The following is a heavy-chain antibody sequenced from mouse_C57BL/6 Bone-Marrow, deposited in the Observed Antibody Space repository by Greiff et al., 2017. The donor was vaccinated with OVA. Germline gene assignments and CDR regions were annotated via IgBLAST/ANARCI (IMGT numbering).Heavy chain of an antibody. J-gene: IGHJ2*01. CDR2: IYPRSGNT. CDR1: GYTFPSYG. D-gene: IGHD1-1*01. CDR3: AIYYGSSRYFFDY. Sequence: VQLQQSGAELARPGASVKLSCKASGYTFPSYGISWVKQRTGQGLEWIGEIYPRSGNTYYNEKFKGKVTLAADKSSSTAYMELRSLTSEDSAVYFCAIYYGSSRYFFDYWGQGTTLTVSS. V-gene: IGHV1-81*01.